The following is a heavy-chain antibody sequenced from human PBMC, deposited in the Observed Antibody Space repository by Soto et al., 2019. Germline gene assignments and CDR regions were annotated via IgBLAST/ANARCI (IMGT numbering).Heavy chain of an antibody. V-gene: IGHV4-59*01. CDR1: GGSISSYY. CDR3: ARDRITTGTTDY. D-gene: IGHD1-7*01. Sequence: SETLSLTCTVSGGSISSYYWSWIRQPPGKGLEWIGYIYYSGSTNYNPSLKSRVTISVDTSKNQFSLKLSSVTAAETAVYYCARDRITTGTTDYWGQGTLVTVSS. CDR2: IYYSGST. J-gene: IGHJ4*02.